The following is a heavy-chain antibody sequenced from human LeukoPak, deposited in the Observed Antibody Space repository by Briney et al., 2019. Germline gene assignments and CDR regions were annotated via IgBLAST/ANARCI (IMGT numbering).Heavy chain of an antibody. Sequence: ASVKVSCKASGYTFTSYGISWVRQAPGQGLEWMGWITAYNDNTNYAQKLQGRVTMTPDTSTSTAYMELRSLRSDDTAVYYCARALLWFGEPSHIDYWGQGTLVTASS. CDR1: GYTFTSYG. D-gene: IGHD3-10*01. J-gene: IGHJ4*02. CDR2: ITAYNDNT. V-gene: IGHV1-18*01. CDR3: ARALLWFGEPSHIDY.